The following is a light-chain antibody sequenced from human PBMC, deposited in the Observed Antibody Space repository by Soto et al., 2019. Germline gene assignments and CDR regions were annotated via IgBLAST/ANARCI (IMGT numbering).Light chain of an antibody. V-gene: IGKV3-11*01. Sequence: VLTQSPATLSLSPGERATLSCRASQSIHTSLAWYQQKSGKPPRLVIYDSTLRANGVPDRFGGSRSGTEFTLTINSREPEDFAVYDCQQRNVWPPITFGQGTRLEIK. J-gene: IGKJ5*01. CDR3: QQRNVWPPIT. CDR2: DST. CDR1: QSIHTS.